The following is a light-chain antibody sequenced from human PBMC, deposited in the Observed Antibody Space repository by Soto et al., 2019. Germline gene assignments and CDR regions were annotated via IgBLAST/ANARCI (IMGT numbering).Light chain of an antibody. V-gene: IGKV2-28*01. CDR3: MQALQTAWT. J-gene: IGKJ1*01. Sequence: DIVMTQSPLSLPVTPGEPASISCRSSQSLLHSNGYNYLDWYRQKPGQSPPLLIYLGSNRASGVPGRFSGSGSGTYFTLKISRVEAEDVGVYYCMQALQTAWTFGQGTKVEIK. CDR1: QSLLHSNGYNY. CDR2: LGS.